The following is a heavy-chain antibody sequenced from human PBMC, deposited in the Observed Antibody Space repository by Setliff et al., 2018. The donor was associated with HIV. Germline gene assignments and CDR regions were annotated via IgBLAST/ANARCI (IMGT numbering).Heavy chain of an antibody. CDR3: ARVIIFHRQIRN. V-gene: IGHV4-34*01. CDR2: INHSGST. J-gene: IGHJ4*02. Sequence: SETLSLTCAVSGGSFSGYYWSWIRQPPGKGLEWIGEINHSGSTNYNPSLKSRVTISVDTSKNQFSLKLSSVTAADTAVYYCARVIIFHRQIRNWGQGTLVTVSS. CDR1: GGSFSGYY. D-gene: IGHD3-10*01.